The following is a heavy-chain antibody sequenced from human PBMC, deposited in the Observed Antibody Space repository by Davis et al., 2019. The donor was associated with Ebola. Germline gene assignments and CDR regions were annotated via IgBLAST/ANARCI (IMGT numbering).Heavy chain of an antibody. CDR3: ARDLSGDNILCPDY. Sequence: ASVKVSCKASGYIFTSYDINWVRQAPGQGLEWMGWSHPNGAATKYAQKFQGRVTMTRDRSISTAYMELSSLTHDDTAVYYCARDLSGDNILCPDYWGQGTLVTVSS. D-gene: IGHD1-26*01. V-gene: IGHV1-2*02. CDR2: SHPNGAAT. CDR1: GYIFTSYD. J-gene: IGHJ4*02.